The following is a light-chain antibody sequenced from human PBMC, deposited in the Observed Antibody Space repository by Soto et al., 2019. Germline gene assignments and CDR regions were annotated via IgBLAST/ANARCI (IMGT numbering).Light chain of an antibody. CDR1: QSVDRY. V-gene: IGKV3-11*01. CDR2: DAS. CDR3: QQYGTSGT. Sequence: EILFTQSPATLSLSPGERATLSCRASQSVDRYLAWYQQKPGKAPRLLIYDASNRATGIPARLSGSGSGTDFTLTISRLEPEDFAVYYCQQYGTSGTFGQGTKVDI. J-gene: IGKJ1*01.